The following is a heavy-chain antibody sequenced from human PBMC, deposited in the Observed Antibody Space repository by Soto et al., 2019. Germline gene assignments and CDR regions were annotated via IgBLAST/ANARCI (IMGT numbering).Heavy chain of an antibody. CDR2: ISGSGGST. J-gene: IGHJ3*02. Sequence: PGGSMKIGCSACILRFNSYSMCGVRKATGKGLEWVSAISGSGGSTYYADSVKGRFTISRDNSKNTLYLQMNSLRAEDTAVYYCAKDSWYAGAFDICGQGTMVTVSS. D-gene: IGHD6-13*01. V-gene: IGHV3-23*01. CDR3: AKDSWYAGAFDI. CDR1: ILRFNSYS.